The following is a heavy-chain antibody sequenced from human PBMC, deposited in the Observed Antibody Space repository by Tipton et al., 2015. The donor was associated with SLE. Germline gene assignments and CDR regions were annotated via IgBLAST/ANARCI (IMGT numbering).Heavy chain of an antibody. CDR1: GGSISSGDYY. CDR2: IYDSGSGST. CDR3: ARGSDFYGSGSSP. Sequence: TLSFTCTVSGGSISSGDYYWSWIRQPPGKGLEWIGYIYDSGSGSTYYNPSLKSRVTISVDTSKNQFSLRLSSVTAADTAVYYCARGSDFYGSGSSPWGQGTLVTVSS. J-gene: IGHJ5*02. V-gene: IGHV4-30-4*01. D-gene: IGHD3-10*01.